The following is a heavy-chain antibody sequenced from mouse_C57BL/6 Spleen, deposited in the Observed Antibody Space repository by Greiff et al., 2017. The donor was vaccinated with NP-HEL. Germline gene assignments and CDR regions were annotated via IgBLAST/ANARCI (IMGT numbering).Heavy chain of an antibody. CDR1: GYTFTSYW. D-gene: IGHD1-1*01. Sequence: QVQLQQPGAELVKPGASVKLSCKASGYTFTSYWMHWVQQRPGQGLEWIGMLHPNSGSTNYTEQFKIKATLPVATSSSTAYMQLSSLTSGDSTVDDCARSAYYCSRGFDYWGQGTTLTVSS. V-gene: IGHV1-64*01. CDR2: LHPNSGST. J-gene: IGHJ2*01. CDR3: ARSAYYCSRGFDY.